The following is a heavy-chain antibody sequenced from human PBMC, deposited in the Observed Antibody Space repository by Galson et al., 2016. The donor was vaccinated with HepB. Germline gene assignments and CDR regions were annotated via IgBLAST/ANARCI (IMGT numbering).Heavy chain of an antibody. CDR1: GFTFSSYW. CDR2: IKQDGSEK. D-gene: IGHD6-13*01. J-gene: IGHJ5*02. Sequence: SLRLSCAASGFTFSSYWMAWVRQAPGRGLEWVANIKQDGSEKYYADSVKGRFTISRDNAKNSLYLQMNSLRDEDTAVYYCARDLVKQQLEDPNWFDPWGQGTLVTVSS. V-gene: IGHV3-7*01. CDR3: ARDLVKQQLEDPNWFDP.